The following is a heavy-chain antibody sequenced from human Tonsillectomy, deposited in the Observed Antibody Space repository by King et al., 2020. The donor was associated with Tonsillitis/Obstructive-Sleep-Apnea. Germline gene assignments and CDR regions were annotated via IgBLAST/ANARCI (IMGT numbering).Heavy chain of an antibody. D-gene: IGHD3-9*01. CDR3: AREGIFSHYMDV. CDR2: ISSNGGST. J-gene: IGHJ6*03. V-gene: IGHV3-64*01. Sequence: VQLVESGGGLVQPGGSLRLSCAASGFTFTSYAMHWVRQAPGKGLEYVSAISSNGGSTYYANSVKGRFTISRDNSKNTLYLQMGSLRAEDMAVYYCAREGIFSHYMDVWGKGTTVTVSS. CDR1: GFTFTSYA.